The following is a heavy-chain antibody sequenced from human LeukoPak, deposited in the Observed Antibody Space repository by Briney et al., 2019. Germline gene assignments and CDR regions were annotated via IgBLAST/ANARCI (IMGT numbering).Heavy chain of an antibody. CDR1: GGSISSGDYS. D-gene: IGHD3-22*01. Sequence: SQTLSLTCVVSGGSISSGDYSWSWIRQPPGKGLEWIGYNFHSGRTYYNPSLKSRVTISVGRSKNQFSLKLSSVTAADTAVYHCARAGNYYDSSGPFDYWGQGTLVTVSS. V-gene: IGHV4-30-2*01. J-gene: IGHJ4*02. CDR3: ARAGNYYDSSGPFDY. CDR2: NFHSGRT.